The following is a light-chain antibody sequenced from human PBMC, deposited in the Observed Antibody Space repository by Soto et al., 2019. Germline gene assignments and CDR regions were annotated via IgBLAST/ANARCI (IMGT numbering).Light chain of an antibody. V-gene: IGKV2-30*02. CDR2: KVS. CDR3: MQATHWPYT. CDR1: QSLVHSTGNTY. J-gene: IGKJ2*01. Sequence: EAVMTQSPLSLSVTLGQPASISCRSSQSLVHSTGNTYLNWFHQRPDQSPRRLIYKVSNRDSGVPDRFSGSASGADFTLKISRVEAEDIGIYYCMQATHWPYTFGQGTKLEI.